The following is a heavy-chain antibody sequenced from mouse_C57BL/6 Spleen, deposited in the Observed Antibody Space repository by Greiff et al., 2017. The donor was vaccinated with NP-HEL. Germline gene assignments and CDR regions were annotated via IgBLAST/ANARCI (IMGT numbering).Heavy chain of an antibody. D-gene: IGHD1-1*01. CDR3: TREDSTVVAWRYFDV. CDR1: GFTFSSYA. J-gene: IGHJ1*03. CDR2: ISSGGDYI. V-gene: IGHV5-9-1*02. Sequence: DVMLVESGEGLVKPGGSLKLSCAASGFTFSSYAMSWVRQTPEKRLEWVAYISSGGDYIYYADTVKGRFTISRDNARNTLYLQMSSLKAEDTAMYYCTREDSTVVAWRYFDVGGTGTTVTVSS.